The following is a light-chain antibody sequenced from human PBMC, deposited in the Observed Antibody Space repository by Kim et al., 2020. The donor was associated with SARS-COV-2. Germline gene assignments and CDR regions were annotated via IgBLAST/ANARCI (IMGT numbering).Light chain of an antibody. J-gene: IGKJ5*01. CDR2: GAS. Sequence: LSPGERATLACRASQSVSTSLAWYQQKPGQAPRLLIHGASSRTTGIPDRFSGSGSGTDFTLTISRLEPEAFAVYYCQQYGNSPSTFGQGTRLEIK. V-gene: IGKV3-20*01. CDR1: QSVSTS. CDR3: QQYGNSPST.